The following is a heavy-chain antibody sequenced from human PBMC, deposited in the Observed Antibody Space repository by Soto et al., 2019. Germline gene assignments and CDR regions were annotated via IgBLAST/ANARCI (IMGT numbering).Heavy chain of an antibody. V-gene: IGHV3-9*01. CDR3: AKDMAQQQLVIGFDY. J-gene: IGHJ4*02. D-gene: IGHD6-13*01. CDR1: GFTFDDYA. CDR2: ISWNSGSI. Sequence: EVQLVESGGGLVQPGRSLRLSCAASGFTFDDYAMHWVRQAPGKGLEWVSGISWNSGSIGYADSVKGRFTISRDNAKNSLYLQMNSLRAEDTALYYCAKDMAQQQLVIGFDYWGQGTLVTVSS.